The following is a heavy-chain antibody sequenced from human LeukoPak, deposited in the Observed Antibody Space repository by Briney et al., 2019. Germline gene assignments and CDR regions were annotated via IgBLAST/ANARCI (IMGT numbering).Heavy chain of an antibody. J-gene: IGHJ4*02. D-gene: IGHD6-13*01. CDR1: GGSISSSSYY. Sequence: SETLSLTCTVSGGSISSSSYYWGWIRQPPGKGLEWIGSIYYSGSTYYNPSLKSRVTISVDTSKNQFSLKLSSVTAADTAVYYCARGSGIAAAGARYWGQGTLVTVSS. CDR3: ARGSGIAAAGARY. CDR2: IYYSGST. V-gene: IGHV4-39*07.